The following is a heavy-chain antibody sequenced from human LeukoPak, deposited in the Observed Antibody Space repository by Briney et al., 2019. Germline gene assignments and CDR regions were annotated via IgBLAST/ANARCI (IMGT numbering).Heavy chain of an antibody. CDR1: GYSISSGFY. D-gene: IGHD5-12*01. J-gene: IGHJ4*02. CDR3: ARVTGLVDY. CDR2: IYQSGIT. V-gene: IGHV4-38-2*02. Sequence: SETLSLTCSVPGYSISSGFYWGWIRQTPGMRLEWIGSIYQSGITYYNPSLKSRVSISVDPSKNQFSLKLSSVTAADTAVYYCARVTGLVDYWGQGTLVTVSS.